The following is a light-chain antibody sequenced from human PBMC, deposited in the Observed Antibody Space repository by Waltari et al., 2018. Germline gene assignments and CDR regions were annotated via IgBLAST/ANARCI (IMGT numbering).Light chain of an antibody. Sequence: QSVLTQPPSMSGAPGQKVTIPCTGGSSNFGAGYDVHWYQQFPGTAPKLRIFGNTTRPSGVPGRFSGSRSGTSASLAIAELQSEDEAVYYCQSFDSSLSASVFGGGTKLTVL. CDR3: QSFDSSLSASV. J-gene: IGLJ3*02. V-gene: IGLV1-40*01. CDR1: SSNFGAGYD. CDR2: GNT.